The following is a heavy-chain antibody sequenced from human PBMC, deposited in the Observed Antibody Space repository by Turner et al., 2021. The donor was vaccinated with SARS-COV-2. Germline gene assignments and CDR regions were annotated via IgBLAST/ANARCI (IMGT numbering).Heavy chain of an antibody. J-gene: IGHJ6*02. Sequence: QLPLQESGPGLVKPSETLSLTCTVSGGSISSISYYWGWIRKPPGKGLEWLGKIYYSGSAYYSPSIKSRVTISVDPSKIQFSLKLTSVTAADTAVYYCARLMDTAMDYYGTDVWGQGTTVTVSS. CDR3: ARLMDTAMDYYGTDV. V-gene: IGHV4-39*01. CDR2: IYYSGSA. CDR1: GGSISSISYY. D-gene: IGHD5-18*01.